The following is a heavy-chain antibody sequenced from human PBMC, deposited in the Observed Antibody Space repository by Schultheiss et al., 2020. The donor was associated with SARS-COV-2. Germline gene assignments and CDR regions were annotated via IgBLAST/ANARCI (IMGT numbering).Heavy chain of an antibody. J-gene: IGHJ4*02. D-gene: IGHD3-22*01. CDR2: IDWDDDK. CDR3: AHSSYYYDSSGYYYYFDY. Sequence: SGPTLVKPTQTLTLTCTFSGFSLSTSGMCVSWIRQPPGKALEWLALIDWDDDKYYSTSLKTRLTISKDTSKNQVVLTMTNMDPVDTATYYCAHSSYYYDSSGYYYYFDYWGQGTLVTVSS. CDR1: GFSLSTSGMC. V-gene: IGHV2-70*12.